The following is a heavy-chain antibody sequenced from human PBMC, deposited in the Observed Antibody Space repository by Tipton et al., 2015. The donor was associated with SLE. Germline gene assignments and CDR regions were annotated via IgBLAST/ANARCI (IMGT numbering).Heavy chain of an antibody. V-gene: IGHV4-39*07. CDR1: GGSISSYY. CDR3: ARVFITGTSRGWVDI. Sequence: LRLSCTVSGGSISSYYWSWIRQPPGKGLEWIGSMSYRGTTYYNPSLKSRVTISADTSKNQFSLRLSSVTAADTAVYYCARVFITGTSRGWVDIWGQGTMVTVSS. CDR2: MSYRGTT. D-gene: IGHD1-7*01. J-gene: IGHJ3*02.